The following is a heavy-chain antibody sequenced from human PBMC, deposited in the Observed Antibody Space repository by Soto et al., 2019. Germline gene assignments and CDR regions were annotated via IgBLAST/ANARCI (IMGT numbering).Heavy chain of an antibody. CDR1: GYTLAELS. J-gene: IGHJ5*02. V-gene: IGHV1-24*01. D-gene: IGHD1-26*01. Sequence: ASLQVSWKFSGYTLAELSMHWVRQAPGKGLEWMGGFDPEDGETIYAQKVQGRVTMTEDTSTDTAYMELSSLRSEDTAVYYCATDRVGATILSRGWFDPWGQGTLVTVSS. CDR2: FDPEDGET. CDR3: ATDRVGATILSRGWFDP.